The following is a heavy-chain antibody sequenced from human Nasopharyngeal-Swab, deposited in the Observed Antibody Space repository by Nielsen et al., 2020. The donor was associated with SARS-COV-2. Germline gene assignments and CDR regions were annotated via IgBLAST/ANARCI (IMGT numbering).Heavy chain of an antibody. J-gene: IGHJ4*02. Sequence: ASVKVSCKAPGYIFNDHFIHWVRQAPGQGLEWMGIINPSGTSTTHAQRFQGRVTMTRDTSTSTVHMELSSLGSGDTAVYYCARAAIDQHFDLWGPGTLVTVSS. CDR1: GYIFNDHF. CDR2: INPSGTST. CDR3: ARAAIDQHFDL. V-gene: IGHV1-46*02. D-gene: IGHD5-24*01.